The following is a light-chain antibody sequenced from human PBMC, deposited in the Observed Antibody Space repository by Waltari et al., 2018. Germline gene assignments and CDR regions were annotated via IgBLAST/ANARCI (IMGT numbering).Light chain of an antibody. J-gene: IGKJ2*03. CDR3: GQGTQWPYS. V-gene: IGKV2-30*02. CDR1: QSLLHINGNTY. CDR2: RVS. Sequence: VLTQSPLSLPITPGQSASIPCRSGQSLLHINGNTYLNWYQQKPGQSPRLLIYRVSNRDSGVPDRFSGSGAGTDFTLKISRVEAEDVGFYYCGQGTQWPYSFGQGTKVEIQ.